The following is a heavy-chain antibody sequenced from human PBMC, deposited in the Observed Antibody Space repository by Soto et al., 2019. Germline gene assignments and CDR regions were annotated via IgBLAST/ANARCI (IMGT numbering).Heavy chain of an antibody. Sequence: QLLLVESGGGVVQPGVSLRLSCAASGYTFSTQGMHWARQPPGKGLEWVAVIRHDGITKHYADSVKGRFTISRDNSKNTLFLQMDSLKAEDTATYYCARNPSGVDLASMKDWGRGTLVTVSS. J-gene: IGHJ4*02. CDR2: IRHDGITK. D-gene: IGHD3-22*01. V-gene: IGHV3-33*01. CDR3: ARNPSGVDLASMKD. CDR1: GYTFSTQG.